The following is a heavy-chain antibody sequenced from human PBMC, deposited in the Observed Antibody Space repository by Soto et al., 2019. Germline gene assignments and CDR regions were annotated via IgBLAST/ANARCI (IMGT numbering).Heavy chain of an antibody. V-gene: IGHV1-46*01. D-gene: IGHD6-6*01. J-gene: IGHJ3*02. CDR2: INPSGGST. CDR3: SRDRTDKSIAARYDAFDI. Sequence: ASVKVSCKASGYTFTSYYMHWVRQAPGQGLEWMGIINPSGGSTSYAQKFQGRVTMTRDTSTSTVYMELSSLRSEDTAVYYCSRDRTDKSIAARYDAFDIWGQGTMVTVSS. CDR1: GYTFTSYY.